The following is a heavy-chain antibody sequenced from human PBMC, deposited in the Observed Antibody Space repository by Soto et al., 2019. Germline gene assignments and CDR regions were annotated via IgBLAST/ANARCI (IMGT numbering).Heavy chain of an antibody. CDR3: TGGVASGY. CDR1: GFTVITYG. V-gene: IGHV3-30*03. Sequence: GGSLRLSCAVSGFTVITYGMHWVLQAPGKGLEWVAVISRDGGTKYYADSVKGRFTISRDNSRNTLFLEMNSLRGDDMAVYYCTGGVASGYWGQGTLVTVAS. CDR2: ISRDGGTK. D-gene: IGHD2-8*02. J-gene: IGHJ4*02.